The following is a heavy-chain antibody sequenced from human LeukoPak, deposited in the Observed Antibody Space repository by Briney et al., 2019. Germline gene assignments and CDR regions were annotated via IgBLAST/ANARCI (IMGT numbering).Heavy chain of an antibody. J-gene: IGHJ6*02. CDR2: ISSSSSTI. V-gene: IGHV3-48*02. Sequence: GGSLRLSCAASGFTFSSYSMNWVRQAPGKGLEWVSYISSSSSTIYYADSVKGRFTISRDNAKNSLYLQMNSLRDEDTAVYYCARDPRYYGSGSYFYYYYGMDVWGQGTTVTVSS. CDR3: ARDPRYYGSGSYFYYYYGMDV. CDR1: GFTFSSYS. D-gene: IGHD3-10*01.